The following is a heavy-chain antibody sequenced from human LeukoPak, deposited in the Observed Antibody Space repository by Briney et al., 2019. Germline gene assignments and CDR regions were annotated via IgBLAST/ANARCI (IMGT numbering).Heavy chain of an antibody. Sequence: GGSLRLSCAASAFTFSNYGMSWVRQAPGKGLEWVSAISGGGGSTYYADSVKGRFTISRDNSKNTLYLQMNSLGAEDTAKYFCAKDGGYSTYDHFGFWGQGTLVTVSS. CDR1: AFTFSNYG. D-gene: IGHD5-12*01. CDR2: ISGGGGST. V-gene: IGHV3-23*01. CDR3: AKDGGYSTYDHFGF. J-gene: IGHJ4*02.